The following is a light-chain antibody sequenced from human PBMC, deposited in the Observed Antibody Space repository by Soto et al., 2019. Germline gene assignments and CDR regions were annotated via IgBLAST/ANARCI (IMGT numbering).Light chain of an antibody. CDR2: EAS. CDR3: QQRASWPLLT. J-gene: IGKJ4*01. CDR1: QSVAGY. V-gene: IGKV3-11*01. Sequence: EIVLTQSPGTLYLSPGERATLSCRASQSVAGYLSWYQQKIGQPPRLLIYEASNRATGIPARFSGSGSGTDFTLTISCLEPEDFAVYYCQQRASWPLLTFGGGTRVEI.